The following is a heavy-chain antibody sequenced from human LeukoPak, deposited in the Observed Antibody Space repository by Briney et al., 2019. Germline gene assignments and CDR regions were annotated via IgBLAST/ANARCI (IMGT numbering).Heavy chain of an antibody. J-gene: IGHJ4*02. D-gene: IGHD1-7*01. CDR2: ISGYNGNT. Sequence: ASVKVSCKASGYTFTSYGISWVRQAPGQGLEWMGWISGYNGNTNYAQKLQGRVTMTTDTSTSTAYMELRSLRSEDTAVYYCARGLNNWNFPYFDYWGQGTLVTVSS. V-gene: IGHV1-18*01. CDR1: GYTFTSYG. CDR3: ARGLNNWNFPYFDY.